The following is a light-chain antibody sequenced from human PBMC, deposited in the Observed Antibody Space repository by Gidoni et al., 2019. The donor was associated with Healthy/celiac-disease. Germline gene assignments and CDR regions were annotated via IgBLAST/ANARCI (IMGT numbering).Light chain of an antibody. CDR1: QSISSY. CDR2: AAS. J-gene: IGKJ1*01. CDR3: QQSYSTPWT. Sequence: DIQMTQSPSSLSASVGDRVTIPCRASQSISSYLNWYQQKPGKAPKLLIYAASSLESGDPSRFSGSGSGTDFTLTISSLQPEDFATYYCQQSYSTPWTFGQGTKVEIK. V-gene: IGKV1-39*01.